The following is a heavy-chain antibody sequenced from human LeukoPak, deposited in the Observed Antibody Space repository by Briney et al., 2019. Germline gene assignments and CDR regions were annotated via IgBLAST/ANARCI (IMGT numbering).Heavy chain of an antibody. V-gene: IGHV1-2*02. Sequence: ASVTVSCKASGYTFTDYYMHWVRQAPGQGLEWMGWINPKSGGTNYAQRFQGRVTMTRDTSISTAYMELSRLTSDDTAVYYCTYEGDYYYGYWGQGTLVTVSS. D-gene: IGHD2-21*02. CDR2: INPKSGGT. CDR1: GYTFTDYY. CDR3: TYEGDYYYGY. J-gene: IGHJ4*02.